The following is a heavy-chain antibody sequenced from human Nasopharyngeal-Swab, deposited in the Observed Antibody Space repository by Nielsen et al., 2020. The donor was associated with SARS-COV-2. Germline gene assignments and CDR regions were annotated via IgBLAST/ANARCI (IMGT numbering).Heavy chain of an antibody. V-gene: IGHV3-15*01. CDR2: IKSKTDGGTT. D-gene: IGHD5-18*01. CDR1: GFTFSNAW. CDR3: TPGRGYSYGNIYYLDY. Sequence: GGSLRLSCAASGFTFSNAWMSWVRQAPGKGLEWVGRIKSKTDGGTTDYAEPVKGRFTISRDDSKNTLYLQMNSLKTEDTAVYYCTPGRGYSYGNIYYLDYWGQGTLVTVSS. J-gene: IGHJ4*02.